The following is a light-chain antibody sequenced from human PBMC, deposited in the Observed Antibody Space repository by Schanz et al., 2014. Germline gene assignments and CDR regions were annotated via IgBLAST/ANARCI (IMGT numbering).Light chain of an antibody. CDR1: QAIGND. V-gene: IGKV1-6*01. CDR3: LQDGGSPLT. J-gene: IGKJ4*01. CDR2: AAH. Sequence: ATQMTQSPSPLSASVGDRVIITCRASQAIGNDLGWYQQKPGQAPKVLIYAAHTLLSGVPSRFSGTGSGTEFTLTISSLQPEDFATYYCLQDGGSPLTFGGGTKVE.